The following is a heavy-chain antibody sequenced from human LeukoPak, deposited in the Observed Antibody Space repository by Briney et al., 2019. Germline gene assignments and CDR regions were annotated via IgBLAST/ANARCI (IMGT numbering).Heavy chain of an antibody. J-gene: IGHJ5*02. CDR2: INHSGST. D-gene: IGHD2-2*01. CDR3: ARVAGGRYCSSTSCPQHLNWFDP. Sequence: SETLSLTCAVYGGSFSGYYWSWIRQPPGKGLEWIGEINHSGSTNYNPSLKSRVTISVDTSKNQFSPKLSSVTAADTAVYYCARVAGGRYCSSTSCPQHLNWFDPWGQGALVTVSS. CDR1: GGSFSGYY. V-gene: IGHV4-34*01.